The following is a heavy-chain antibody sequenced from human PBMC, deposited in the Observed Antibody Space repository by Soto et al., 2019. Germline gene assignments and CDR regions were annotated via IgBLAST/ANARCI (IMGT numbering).Heavy chain of an antibody. V-gene: IGHV1-2*02. CDR3: ASEEGQIERSSMNX. CDR2: INPNSGGT. CDR1: GYTFTGYY. Sequence: ASLKVSCNASGYTFTGYYMHWVRQAPGKRLEWMGWINPNSGGTNYAKKFQGRVTMTRDTSISTAYMELSRMRSEDTAVYYCASEEGQIERSSMNXWGQGTTVTVS. J-gene: IGHJ6*02.